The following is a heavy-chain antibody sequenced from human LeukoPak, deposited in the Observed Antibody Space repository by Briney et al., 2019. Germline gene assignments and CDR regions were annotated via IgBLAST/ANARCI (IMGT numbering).Heavy chain of an antibody. V-gene: IGHV3-23*01. D-gene: IGHD3-22*01. CDR1: GFTFSSYA. CDR3: AKNLHYDSSGYYYVPTYYFDY. Sequence: GGSLRLSCAASGFTFSSYAMTWVRQAPGKRLEWVSAISGSGGSTYYADSVKGRFTISRDNSKNTLYLQMNSLRAEDTAVYYCAKNLHYDSSGYYYVPTYYFDYWGQGTLVTVSS. CDR2: ISGSGGST. J-gene: IGHJ4*02.